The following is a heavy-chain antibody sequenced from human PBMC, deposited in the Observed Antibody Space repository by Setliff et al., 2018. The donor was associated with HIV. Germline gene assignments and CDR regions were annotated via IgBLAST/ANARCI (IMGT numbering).Heavy chain of an antibody. CDR2: IYTSGDV. V-gene: IGHV4-4*09. CDR3: ARDYYESSGYYGWRFDP. J-gene: IGHJ5*02. CDR1: GASIGNYF. Sequence: LSLTCTVSGASIGNYFWTWLRQPPGQGLEWIGYIYTSGDVNYNPSLKSRVTISMDMSKKQFSLKLASVTAADTAVYYCARDYYESSGYYGWRFDPWGQGTLVTVSS. D-gene: IGHD3-22*01.